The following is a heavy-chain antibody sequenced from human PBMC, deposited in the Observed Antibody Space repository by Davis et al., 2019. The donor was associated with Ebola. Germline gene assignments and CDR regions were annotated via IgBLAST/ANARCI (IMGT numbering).Heavy chain of an antibody. CDR3: ARGPSTGNSFTY. V-gene: IGHV3-66*01. Sequence: PGGSLRLSCAASGFTFSSYSMNWVRQAPGKGLEWVSVIYSGGSTYYADSVKGRFTISRDNDKNSLSLQMNGLRAEDTAVYYCARGPSTGNSFTYWGQGTLVTVSS. CDR2: IYSGGST. J-gene: IGHJ4*02. D-gene: IGHD4-23*01. CDR1: GFTFSSYS.